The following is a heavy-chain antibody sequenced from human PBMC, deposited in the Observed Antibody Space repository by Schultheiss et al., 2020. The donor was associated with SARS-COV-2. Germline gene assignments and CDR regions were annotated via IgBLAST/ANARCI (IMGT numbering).Heavy chain of an antibody. CDR3: ARGHGWFDP. CDR1: GGSVRSGSYY. J-gene: IGHJ5*02. V-gene: IGHV4-61*01. CDR2: IYYSGST. Sequence: SETLSLTCTVSGGSVRSGSYYWSWIRQPPGKGLEWIGYIYYSGSTNYNPSLKSRVTISVDTSKNQFSLKLSSVTAADTAVYYCARGHGWFDPWGQGTLVTVSS.